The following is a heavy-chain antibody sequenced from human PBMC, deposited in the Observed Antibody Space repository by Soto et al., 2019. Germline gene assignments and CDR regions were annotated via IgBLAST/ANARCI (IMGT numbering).Heavy chain of an antibody. D-gene: IGHD3-10*01. CDR1: GGTFSSYT. Sequence: QVQLVQSGAEVKKPGSSVKVSCKASGGTFSSYTISWVRQAPGQGLEWMGRIIPILGIANYAQKFQGRVTXTXXKSTSTAYMELSSLRSEDTAVYYCARGEDHDAFDIWGQGTMVTVSS. V-gene: IGHV1-69*02. CDR2: IIPILGIA. J-gene: IGHJ3*02. CDR3: ARGEDHDAFDI.